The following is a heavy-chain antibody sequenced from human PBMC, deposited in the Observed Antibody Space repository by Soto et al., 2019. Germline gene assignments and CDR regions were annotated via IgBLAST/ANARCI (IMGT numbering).Heavy chain of an antibody. CDR3: AREINAGSSWYDYYYGMDV. Sequence: GESLKISCKGSGYSFTSYWISWVRQMPGKGLEWMGRIDPSDSYTNYSPSFQGHVTISADKSISTAYLQWSSLRSEDTAVYYCAREINAGSSWYDYYYGMDVWGQGTTVTVSS. D-gene: IGHD6-13*01. CDR1: GYSFTSYW. J-gene: IGHJ6*02. CDR2: IDPSDSYT. V-gene: IGHV5-10-1*01.